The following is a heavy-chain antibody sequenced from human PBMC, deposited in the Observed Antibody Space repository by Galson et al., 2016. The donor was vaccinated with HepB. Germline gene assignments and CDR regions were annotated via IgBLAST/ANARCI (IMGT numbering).Heavy chain of an antibody. J-gene: IGHJ4*02. Sequence: TLSLTCTVSRGSLYSYFWTWIRQPPGKALEWLARIEWDDDKYYSTSLKTRLTISKDTSKNQVVLTMTNMDPVDTATYFCARRIEVAGNPFFDYWGQGTVVTVSS. CDR3: ARRIEVAGNPFFDY. D-gene: IGHD6-19*01. V-gene: IGHV2-70*11. CDR2: IEWDDDK. CDR1: RGSLYSYF.